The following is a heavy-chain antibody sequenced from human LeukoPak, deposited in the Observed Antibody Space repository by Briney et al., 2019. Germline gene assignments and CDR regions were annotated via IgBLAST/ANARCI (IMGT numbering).Heavy chain of an antibody. J-gene: IGHJ4*02. Sequence: GGSLRLSCAASGLTFSNSAMSWVRQAPGKGLEWVSVVGGSGDHIYYADSVKGRFTISRDNSRDTLYLQMNTLRAEDTAIYYCARMLVGHFYDHSGYTKYFDYWGQGTLVTVSS. D-gene: IGHD3-22*01. CDR2: VGGSGDHI. V-gene: IGHV3-23*01. CDR3: ARMLVGHFYDHSGYTKYFDY. CDR1: GLTFSNSA.